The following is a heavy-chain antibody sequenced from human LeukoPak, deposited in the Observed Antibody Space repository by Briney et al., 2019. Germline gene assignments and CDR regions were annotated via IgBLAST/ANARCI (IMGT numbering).Heavy chain of an antibody. V-gene: IGHV3-30*02. Sequence: PGGSLRLSCAASGFTFSSYGMHWVRQAPGKGLEWVAFIRYDGSNKYYADSVKGRFTISRDNSKNTLYLQMNSLRAEDTAVYYCARARGGDPLFDYWGQGTLVTVSS. D-gene: IGHD2-21*02. CDR2: IRYDGSNK. CDR3: ARARGGDPLFDY. CDR1: GFTFSSYG. J-gene: IGHJ4*02.